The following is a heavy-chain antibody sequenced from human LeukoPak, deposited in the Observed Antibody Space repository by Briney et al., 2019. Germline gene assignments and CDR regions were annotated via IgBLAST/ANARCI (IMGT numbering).Heavy chain of an antibody. CDR1: GFTFSSYA. J-gene: IGHJ4*02. D-gene: IGHD6-13*01. V-gene: IGHV3-23*01. CDR3: AKGGESSSWLFDY. CDR2: LSSSGLST. Sequence: GGSLRLSCAASGFTFSSYAMSWVRQAPGKGLQWVSALSSSGLSTYYADSVKGRFTISRDNSKNTLYLQMNSLRAEDTAVYYCAKGGESSSWLFDYWGQGTLVPVSS.